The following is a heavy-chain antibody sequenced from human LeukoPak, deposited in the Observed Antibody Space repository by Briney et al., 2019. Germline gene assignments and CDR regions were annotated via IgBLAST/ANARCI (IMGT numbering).Heavy chain of an antibody. CDR3: ARANYGGNSGVDY. CDR1: GFTVSSNY. CDR2: IYSGGST. Sequence: GGSLGLSCAASGFTVSSNYMSWVRQAPGKGLEWVSVIYSGGSTYYADSVKGRFTISRDNSKNTLYLQMNSLRAEDTAVYYCARANYGGNSGVDYWGQGTLVTVSS. V-gene: IGHV3-66*01. D-gene: IGHD4-23*01. J-gene: IGHJ4*02.